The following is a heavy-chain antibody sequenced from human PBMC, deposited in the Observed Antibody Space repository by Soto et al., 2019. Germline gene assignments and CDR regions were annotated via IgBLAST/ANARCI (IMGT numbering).Heavy chain of an antibody. CDR1: GGSISSGGYY. D-gene: IGHD3-3*01. Sequence: PSETLSLTCTVSGGSISSGGYYWSWIRQHPGKGLEWIGYIYYSGSTYYNPSLKSRVTISVDTSKNQFSLKLSSVTAADTAVYYCARDSMDYTSDYYYYGMDVWGQGTTVTVSS. CDR2: IYYSGST. V-gene: IGHV4-31*03. CDR3: ARDSMDYTSDYYYYGMDV. J-gene: IGHJ6*02.